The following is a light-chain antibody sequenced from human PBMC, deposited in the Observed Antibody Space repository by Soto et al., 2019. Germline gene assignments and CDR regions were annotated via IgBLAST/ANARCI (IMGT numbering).Light chain of an antibody. J-gene: IGKJ1*01. CDR3: QQYNHYWT. V-gene: IGKV1-5*03. Sequence: DIQMTQSPSTLPASVGDRVTITCRASQSIRSWLAWYQQKPGKAPKLLIYKASSLESGVPSRFSGSGSGTEFTLTISSLQPDDFATYYCQQYNHYWTFGQGTKVDIK. CDR1: QSIRSW. CDR2: KAS.